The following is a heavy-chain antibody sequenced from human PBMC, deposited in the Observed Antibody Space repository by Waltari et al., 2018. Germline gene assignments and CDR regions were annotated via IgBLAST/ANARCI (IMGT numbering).Heavy chain of an antibody. V-gene: IGHV3-30*18. CDR3: AKDVLNIVLMVYAIPHGMDV. D-gene: IGHD2-8*01. Sequence: QVQLVESGGGVVQPGRSLRLSCAASGFTFSSYGMHWVRQAPGKGLEWVAVISYDGSNKYYADSVKGRFTISRDNSKNTLYLQRNSLRAEDTAVYYCAKDVLNIVLMVYAIPHGMDVWGQGTTVTVSS. CDR2: ISYDGSNK. CDR1: GFTFSSYG. J-gene: IGHJ6*02.